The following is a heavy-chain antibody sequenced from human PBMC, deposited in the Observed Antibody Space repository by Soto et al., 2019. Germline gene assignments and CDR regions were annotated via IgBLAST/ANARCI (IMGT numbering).Heavy chain of an antibody. J-gene: IGHJ4*02. CDR1: GGTFSSYA. V-gene: IGHV1-69*06. CDR3: ATAYYGSGSYPPSPFDY. CDR2: IIPSFGTA. D-gene: IGHD3-10*01. Sequence: QVQLVQSGAEVKKPGSSVKVSCKASGGTFSSYAISWVRQAPGQGLEWMGGIIPSFGTANYAQKFQGRVTMTGDKSTSTAYMELSSLRSEDTAVYYCATAYYGSGSYPPSPFDYWGQGTLGTVSS.